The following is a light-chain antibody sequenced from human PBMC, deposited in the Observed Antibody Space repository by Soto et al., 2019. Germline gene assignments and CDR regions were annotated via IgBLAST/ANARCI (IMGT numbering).Light chain of an antibody. Sequence: SVLTQPASVSGSPGQSITISCTGTSSDVGAYTSVSWYQHHPDKAPKVMIYEVNKRPSGVSLRFSGSSSVTTASLTISGLPADDEADYYCCLYVGATTYVFGPGTKVTVL. CDR2: EVN. V-gene: IGLV2-23*02. CDR3: CLYVGATTYV. CDR1: SSDVGAYTS. J-gene: IGLJ1*01.